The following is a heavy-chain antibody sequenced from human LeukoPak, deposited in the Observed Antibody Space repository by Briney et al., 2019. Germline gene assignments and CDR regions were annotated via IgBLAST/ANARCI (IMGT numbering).Heavy chain of an antibody. CDR3: AKTSRVNSAYDSPFDY. V-gene: IGHV3-23*01. Sequence: PGGSLRLSCAASGFTFSTYAMSWLRQAPGKGLEWVSAVRGSGSDTYYADSVKGRFTISRDNSKNTLHLQMNSLRAEDTAIYYCAKTSRVNSAYDSPFDYWGQGTLVTVSS. CDR1: GFTFSTYA. J-gene: IGHJ4*02. D-gene: IGHD5-12*01. CDR2: VRGSGSDT.